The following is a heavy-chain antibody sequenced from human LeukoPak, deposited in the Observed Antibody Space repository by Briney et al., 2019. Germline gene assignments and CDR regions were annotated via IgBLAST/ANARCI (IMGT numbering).Heavy chain of an antibody. V-gene: IGHV4-39*07. D-gene: IGHD2-15*01. CDR1: GGSISSSSYY. CDR3: ARGYCSGGSCYSYYYYSYMDV. J-gene: IGHJ6*03. CDR2: ISYSGST. Sequence: SETLSLTCTVSGGSISSSSYYWGWLRQPRGKGLEWIGSISYSGSTYYNPSLKSRVTISVDTSKKQFSLKLSSVTAADTAVYYCARGYCSGGSCYSYYYYSYMDVWGKGTTVTVSS.